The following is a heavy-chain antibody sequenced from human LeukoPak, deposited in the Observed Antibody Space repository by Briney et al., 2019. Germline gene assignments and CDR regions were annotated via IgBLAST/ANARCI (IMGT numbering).Heavy chain of an antibody. D-gene: IGHD1-26*01. CDR2: IKQDGSEK. CDR1: GFSFSSYD. J-gene: IGHJ3*02. Sequence: PGGSLRLSCAASGFSFSSYDMSWVRQAPGKGLEWLANIKQDGSEKYYVDSVKGRFTISRDNPKNSLYLQMNSLRAEDTAVYYCARYSGNYRAFDIWGQGTMVTVSS. CDR3: ARYSGNYRAFDI. V-gene: IGHV3-7*05.